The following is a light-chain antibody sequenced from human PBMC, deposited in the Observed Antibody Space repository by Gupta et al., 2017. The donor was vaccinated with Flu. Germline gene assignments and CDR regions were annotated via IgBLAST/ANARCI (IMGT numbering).Light chain of an antibody. CDR1: SNFRTDFD. Sequence: SNFRTDFDARGYLRRPRTAPNLLMYGDSHRPSGVPARFSGSRSGTSASLAIAGLQPEDEGDYFCQSYDTGPTAWVFGGGTKLTVL. V-gene: IGLV1-40*01. J-gene: IGLJ3*02. CDR2: GDS. CDR3: QSYDTGPTAWV.